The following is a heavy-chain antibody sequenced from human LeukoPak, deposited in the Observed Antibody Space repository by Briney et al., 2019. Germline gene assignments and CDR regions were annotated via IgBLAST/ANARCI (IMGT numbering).Heavy chain of an antibody. D-gene: IGHD5-18*01. CDR3: ARDGGSRGYTYGQGAFDI. J-gene: IGHJ3*02. Sequence: GGSLRLPCAASGFSVSSNYMNWVRQAPGKGLEWVSLMYSGNKTSYADSVKGRFTISRDNFKNTFYLQMNSLRAEDTAVYYCARDGGSRGYTYGQGAFDIWGQGTMVTVSS. CDR1: GFSVSSNY. CDR2: MYSGNKT. V-gene: IGHV3-53*01.